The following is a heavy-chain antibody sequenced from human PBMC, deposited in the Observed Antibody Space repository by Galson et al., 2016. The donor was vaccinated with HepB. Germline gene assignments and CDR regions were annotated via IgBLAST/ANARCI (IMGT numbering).Heavy chain of an antibody. J-gene: IGHJ4*02. D-gene: IGHD4/OR15-4a*01. Sequence: SLRLSCAASGFTVSNNYMKWVRQAPGKGLEWVSLIWSGGTTDYADSVKGRFTISRDNSKNTLYLQMNSLRAEDTAVYYCAQANPSYYWGQGTLVTVSS. CDR3: AQANPSYY. V-gene: IGHV3-53*01. CDR1: GFTVSNNY. CDR2: IWSGGTT.